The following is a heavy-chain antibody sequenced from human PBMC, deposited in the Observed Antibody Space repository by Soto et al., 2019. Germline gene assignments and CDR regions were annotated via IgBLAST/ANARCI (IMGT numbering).Heavy chain of an antibody. J-gene: IGHJ6*02. CDR1: GGSISSSSYY. CDR3: ARRGITMTDYYGMDV. Sequence: SETLSLTCTFSGGSISSSSYYLGWIRQPPGKGLEWIGSIYYSGSTYYNPSLKSRVTISVDTSKNQFSLKLSSVTAADTAVYYCARRGITMTDYYGMDVWGQGTTVTVSS. D-gene: IGHD3-22*01. CDR2: IYYSGST. V-gene: IGHV4-39*01.